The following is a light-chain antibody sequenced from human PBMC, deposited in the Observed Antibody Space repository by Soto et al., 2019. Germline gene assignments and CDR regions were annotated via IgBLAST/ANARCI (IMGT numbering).Light chain of an antibody. CDR1: QGISSY. J-gene: IGKJ4*01. Sequence: AIRMTQSPSSFSASTGDRVTITCRASQGISSYLAWYQQKPGKAPNLLIYAASTLQSGVPSRFSGSGSGTDFTLTISCLQSEDFATYYCQQYYKYPQLTFGGGTEVAIK. CDR2: AAS. V-gene: IGKV1-8*01. CDR3: QQYYKYPQLT.